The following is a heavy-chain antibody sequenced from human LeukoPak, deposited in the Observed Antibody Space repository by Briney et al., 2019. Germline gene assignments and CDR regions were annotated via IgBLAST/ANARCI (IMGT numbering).Heavy chain of an antibody. CDR2: ISYDGSNK. CDR3: ASAFRKALDY. Sequence: GGSLRLSCAASGFILSSYGIHWVRQAPGKGLEWVAVISYDGSNKYYADSVKGRFTISRDNAKNSLYLQMNSLRAEDTAVYYCASAFRKALDYWGQGTLVTVSS. V-gene: IGHV3-30-3*01. D-gene: IGHD6-6*01. CDR1: GFILSSYG. J-gene: IGHJ4*02.